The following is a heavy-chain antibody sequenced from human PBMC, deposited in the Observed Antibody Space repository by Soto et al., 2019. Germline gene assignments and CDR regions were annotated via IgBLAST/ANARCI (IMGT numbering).Heavy chain of an antibody. Sequence: QVQLVQSGAEVKKPGASVKVSCKASGYTFSSYDINWVRQATGQGLEWMGWMIPNSGKIGYAQKFQGRLTMTRNTSIRTAYMELSSLRSEDTAVYYCARDYGDYSGDYWGQGTLVTVSS. CDR2: MIPNSGKI. J-gene: IGHJ4*02. CDR1: GYTFSSYD. V-gene: IGHV1-8*01. CDR3: ARDYGDYSGDY. D-gene: IGHD4-17*01.